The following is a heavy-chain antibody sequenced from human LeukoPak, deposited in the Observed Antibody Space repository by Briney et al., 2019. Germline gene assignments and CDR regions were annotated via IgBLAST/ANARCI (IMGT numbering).Heavy chain of an antibody. Sequence: GGSLRLSCAASGFTFSSYGMHWVRQAPGKGLEWVAFIRYDGSNKYYADSVKGRFTISRDNSKNTLYLQMNSQRAEDTAVYYCAKAVLSATRGFDYWGRGTLVTVSS. D-gene: IGHD3-10*01. V-gene: IGHV3-30*02. CDR1: GFTFSSYG. CDR3: AKAVLSATRGFDY. CDR2: IRYDGSNK. J-gene: IGHJ4*02.